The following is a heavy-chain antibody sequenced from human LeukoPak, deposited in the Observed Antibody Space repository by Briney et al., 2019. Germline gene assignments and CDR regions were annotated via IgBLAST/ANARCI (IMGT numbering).Heavy chain of an antibody. CDR3: ARHGLSMVRGVRYYYGMDV. CDR1: GDSISSSSYY. D-gene: IGHD3-10*01. V-gene: IGHV4-39*01. CDR2: IYYSGST. J-gene: IGHJ6*02. Sequence: SETLSLTCTVSGDSISSSSYYWGWIRQPPGKGLEWIGNIYYSGSTYYNPSLKSRVTISVDTSKNQFSLKLSSVTAADTAVNYCARHGLSMVRGVRYYYGMDVWGQGTTVTVSS.